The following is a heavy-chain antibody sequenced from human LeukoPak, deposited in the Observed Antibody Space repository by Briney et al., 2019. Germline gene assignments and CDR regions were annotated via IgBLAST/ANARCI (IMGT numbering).Heavy chain of an antibody. J-gene: IGHJ3*02. D-gene: IGHD6-25*01. CDR1: GGSISSYY. CDR2: IYYSGST. V-gene: IGHV4-59*01. CDR3: ARDRIAANPDRAFDI. Sequence: KTSEALSLTCTVSGGSISSYYWSWIRQPPGKGLEWIGYIYYSGSTNYNPSLKSRVTISVDTSKNQFSLKLSSVTAADTAVYYCARDRIAANPDRAFDIWGQGTMVTVSS.